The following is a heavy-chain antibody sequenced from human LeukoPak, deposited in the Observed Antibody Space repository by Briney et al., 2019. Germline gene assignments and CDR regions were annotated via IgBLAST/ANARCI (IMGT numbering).Heavy chain of an antibody. CDR2: INHSGST. CDR1: GGSFSGYY. J-gene: IGHJ4*02. Sequence: SETLSLTCAVYGGSFSGYYWSWIRQPPGKGLEWIGEINHSGSTNYNPSLKSRVTISVDTSKNQFSLKLSSVTAADTAVYYCARAPRRRRPTFNFDYWGQGTLVTVSS. CDR3: ARAPRRRRPTFNFDY. V-gene: IGHV4-34*01.